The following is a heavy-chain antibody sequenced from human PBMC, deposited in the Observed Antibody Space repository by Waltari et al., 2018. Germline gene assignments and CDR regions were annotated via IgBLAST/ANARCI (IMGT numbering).Heavy chain of an antibody. D-gene: IGHD6-25*01. CDR3: ARRSSTGVFRALDV. V-gene: IGHV3-30*14. J-gene: IGHJ3*01. CDR1: GFTFSLYS. CDR2: ISGDGTNQ. Sequence: AASGFTFSLYSMNWVRQAPGKGLEWVAFISGDGTNQYYADSVKGRVTVSRDNSLNTVFLQMNTLRPEDTALYYCARRSSTGVFRALDVWGQGTMVSVSS.